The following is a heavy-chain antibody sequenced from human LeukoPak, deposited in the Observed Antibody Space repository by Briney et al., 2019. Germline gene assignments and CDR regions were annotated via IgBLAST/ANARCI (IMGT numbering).Heavy chain of an antibody. J-gene: IGHJ4*02. D-gene: IGHD3-22*01. CDR1: GGSISTTGYY. CDR2: IYYSGST. V-gene: IGHV4-39*01. CDR3: ARRNYYDSSGYQYYFDY. Sequence: SETXSXTXTXSGGSISTTGYYWAWIRQPPGKGLEWIASIYYSGSTYYNSSLKSRVTISVDTPKNQFSLKLSSVTAADTAVYYCARRNYYDSSGYQYYFDYWGQGTLVTVSS.